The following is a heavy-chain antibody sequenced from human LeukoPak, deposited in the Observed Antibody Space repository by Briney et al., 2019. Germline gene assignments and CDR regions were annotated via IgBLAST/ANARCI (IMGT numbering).Heavy chain of an antibody. CDR1: GFTVSSNY. J-gene: IGHJ6*02. CDR2: IYSGGST. CDR3: AREWSRGGMDV. Sequence: PGGSLRLSCAASGFTVSSNYMSWVRQAPGKGLEWVSVIYSGGSTYYADSVKGRFTISRDNSKNTLYLQMNGLRAEDTAVYYCAREWSRGGMDVWGQGTTVTVSS. V-gene: IGHV3-53*01. D-gene: IGHD2-15*01.